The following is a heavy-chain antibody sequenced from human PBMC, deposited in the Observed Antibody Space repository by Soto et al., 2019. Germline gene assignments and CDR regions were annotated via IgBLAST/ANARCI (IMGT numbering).Heavy chain of an antibody. D-gene: IGHD3-9*01. CDR1: GGSISSGGYY. CDR2: IYYSGST. V-gene: IGHV4-31*03. J-gene: IGHJ4*02. Sequence: SETLSLTCTVSGGSISSGGYYWSWIRQHPGKGLEWIGYIYYSGSTYYNPSLKSRVTISVDTSKNQFSLKLSSVTAADTAVYYCARAWYYDILTGYSLPDYFDYWGQGTLVTVSS. CDR3: ARAWYYDILTGYSLPDYFDY.